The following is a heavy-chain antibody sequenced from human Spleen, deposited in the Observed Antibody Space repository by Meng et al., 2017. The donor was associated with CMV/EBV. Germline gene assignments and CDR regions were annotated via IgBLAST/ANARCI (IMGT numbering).Heavy chain of an antibody. J-gene: IGHJ4*02. Sequence: TCAVYGGSFSGYYWSWIRQPPGKGLEWIGKINYSGSTNYKPSLKSRVTISIDTSKNQFSLELSSVTAADTAVYYCARAVRGAGRFDYWGQGTLVTVSS. D-gene: IGHD3-10*01. CDR2: INYSGST. V-gene: IGHV4-34*01. CDR1: GGSFSGYY. CDR3: ARAVRGAGRFDY.